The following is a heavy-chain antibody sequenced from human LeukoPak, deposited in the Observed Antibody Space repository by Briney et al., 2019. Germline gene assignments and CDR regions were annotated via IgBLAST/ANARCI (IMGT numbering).Heavy chain of an antibody. CDR3: ARGYYYDSSGPGVAFDI. Sequence: GASVKVSCKASGGTFSSYAISWVRQAPRQGLEWMGRIIPIFGTANYAQKFQGRVTITTDESTSTAYMELSSLISEDTAVYYCARGYYYDSSGPGVAFDIWGQGTMVTVSS. CDR2: IIPIFGTA. CDR1: GGTFSSYA. J-gene: IGHJ3*02. D-gene: IGHD3-22*01. V-gene: IGHV1-69*05.